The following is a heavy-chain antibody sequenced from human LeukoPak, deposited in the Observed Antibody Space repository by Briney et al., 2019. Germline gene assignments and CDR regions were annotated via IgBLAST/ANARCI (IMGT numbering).Heavy chain of an antibody. CDR1: GGSISSYY. J-gene: IGHJ4*02. CDR3: ARGEVGATPYFDY. D-gene: IGHD1-26*01. V-gene: IGHV4-59*01. CDR2: IYYSGST. Sequence: SETLSLTCTVSGGSISSYYWNWIRQPPGKGLEWIGYIYYSGSTNYNPSLESRVTMSVDTSKNQFSLKLSSVTAADTAVYYCARGEVGATPYFDYWGQGTLVTVSS.